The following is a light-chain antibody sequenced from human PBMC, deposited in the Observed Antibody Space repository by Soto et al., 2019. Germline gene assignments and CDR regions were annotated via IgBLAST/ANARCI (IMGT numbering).Light chain of an antibody. Sequence: DIQMTQSPASMHASVGNRFNISCRASQGINNYLAWYQQKPGKAPKLLIYDASNLETGVPSRFSGSGSGTDFTFTISSLQPEDIATYYCQQYDNLPLTFGGGTEVDIK. CDR1: QGINNY. J-gene: IGKJ4*01. CDR2: DAS. V-gene: IGKV1-33*01. CDR3: QQYDNLPLT.